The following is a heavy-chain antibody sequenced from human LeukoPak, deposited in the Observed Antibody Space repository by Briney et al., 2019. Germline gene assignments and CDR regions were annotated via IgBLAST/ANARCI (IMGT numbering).Heavy chain of an antibody. V-gene: IGHV3-7*04. CDR2: IKQDGSEK. J-gene: IGHJ4*02. Sequence: GGSLRLSCAASGFTFSSYWMSWVRQAPGKGLEGVANIKQDGSEKYYVDSVNGRFTISRDNAKNSLYLQMNSLRAEDTAVYYCARVTYGDYLDYWGQGTLVTVSS. D-gene: IGHD4-17*01. CDR1: GFTFSSYW. CDR3: ARVTYGDYLDY.